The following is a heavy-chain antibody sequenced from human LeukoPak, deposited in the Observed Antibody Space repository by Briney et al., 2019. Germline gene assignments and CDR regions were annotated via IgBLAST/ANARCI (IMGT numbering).Heavy chain of an antibody. V-gene: IGHV3-23*01. CDR1: GFPFSSHG. D-gene: IGHD3-9*01. J-gene: IGHJ6*03. CDR2: ISGSGGST. CDR3: AKCILTGYYKGYMDV. Sequence: GGSLRLSCAASGFPFSSHGMSWVRQAPGKGLEWVSAISGSGGSTYYADSVKGRFTISRDNSKNTLYLQMNSLRAEDTAVYYCAKCILTGYYKGYMDVWGKGTTVTISS.